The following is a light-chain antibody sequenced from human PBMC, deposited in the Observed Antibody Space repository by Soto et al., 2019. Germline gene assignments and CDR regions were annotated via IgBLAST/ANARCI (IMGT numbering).Light chain of an antibody. V-gene: IGKV3-20*01. CDR2: GAS. CDR3: QQFEGSSPAFT. Sequence: ESLLTQSPGTLSLSPGERATLSCRASQTVNSKHLNWYQHKPGQAPRLLIYGASIRAAGIPDRFSGSRSGAGLNLTLTSMELEAYDVAYCQQFEGSSPAFTFGQGTKLEI. J-gene: IGKJ2*01. CDR1: QTVNSKH.